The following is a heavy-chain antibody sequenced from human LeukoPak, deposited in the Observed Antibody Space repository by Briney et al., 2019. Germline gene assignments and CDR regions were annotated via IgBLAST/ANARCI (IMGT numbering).Heavy chain of an antibody. J-gene: IGHJ4*02. V-gene: IGHV4-31*03. CDR1: GGSISSGGYY. CDR3: ARDGGGYSYVGYFDY. Sequence: PSETLSLTCTVSGGSISSGGYYWSWIRQHPGKGLEWIGYIYYSGSTYYNPSLKSRVTISVDTSKNQFSLKLSSVTAADTAVYYCARDGGGYSYVGYFDYWGQGTLVTVSS. D-gene: IGHD5-18*01. CDR2: IYYSGST.